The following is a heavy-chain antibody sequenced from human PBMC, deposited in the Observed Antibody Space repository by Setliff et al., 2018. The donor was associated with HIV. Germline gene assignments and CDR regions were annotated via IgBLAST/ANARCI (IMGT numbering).Heavy chain of an antibody. J-gene: IGHJ4*02. Sequence: SETLSLTCAVYGGSFSAYYWSWIRQSPEMGLEWIAEISHTGSTKYNPSLGSRVTISLATSKNQFSLSLRSLSAANTAVYYCARLSGGMVPNYWGQGTLVTVSS. CDR1: GGSFSAYY. V-gene: IGHV4-34*01. CDR2: ISHTGST. D-gene: IGHD3-10*01. CDR3: ARLSGGMVPNY.